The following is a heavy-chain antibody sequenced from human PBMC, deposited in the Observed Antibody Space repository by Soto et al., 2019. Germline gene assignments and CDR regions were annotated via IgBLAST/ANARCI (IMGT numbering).Heavy chain of an antibody. Sequence: QLQLQESGPGLVKPSETLSLTCTVSGGSISSSSYYWGWIRQPPGKGLEWIGSIYYSGSTYYNPSLKSRVPISVDTSKNQFSLKLSSVTAADTAVYYCARHDRLSSSCEHFDYWGQGTLVTVSS. CDR1: GGSISSSSYY. D-gene: IGHD6-13*01. CDR3: ARHDRLSSSCEHFDY. V-gene: IGHV4-39*01. CDR2: IYYSGST. J-gene: IGHJ4*02.